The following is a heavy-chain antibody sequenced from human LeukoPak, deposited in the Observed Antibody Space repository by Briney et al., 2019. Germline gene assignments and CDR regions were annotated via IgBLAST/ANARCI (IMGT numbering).Heavy chain of an antibody. J-gene: IGHJ4*02. CDR2: IYYSGST. Sequence: SETLSLTCTVSGGSISSSSYYWGWIRQPPGKGLEWIGSIYYSGSTYYNPSLKSRVTISVDTSKNQFSLKLSSVTAADTAVYYCFLYSSSSRDFDYWGQGTLVTVSS. CDR1: GGSISSSSYY. CDR3: FLYSSSSRDFDY. D-gene: IGHD6-6*01. V-gene: IGHV4-39*07.